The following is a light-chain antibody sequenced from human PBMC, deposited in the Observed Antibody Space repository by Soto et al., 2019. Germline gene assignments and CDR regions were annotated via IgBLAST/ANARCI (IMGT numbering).Light chain of an antibody. CDR2: DAS. CDR3: QQYTTGPPYP. V-gene: IGKV3-15*01. CDR1: RSFDSN. Sequence: EIVMTQSQATLSVSPGERVTLSCRASRSFDSNLAWYQQKPGQAPRLLIYDASTRATVLPARFSGSGSATAFTLTIVHLQSEDFAVYCCQQYTTGPPYPFGPGTKLDIK. J-gene: IGKJ2*01.